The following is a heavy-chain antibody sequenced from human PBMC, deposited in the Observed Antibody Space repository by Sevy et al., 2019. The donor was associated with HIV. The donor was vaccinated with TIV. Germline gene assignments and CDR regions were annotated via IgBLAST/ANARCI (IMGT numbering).Heavy chain of an antibody. CDR1: GFPFSTHA. CDR2: ISASGGST. Sequence: GGSLRLSCAASGFPFSTHAMSWVRQAPGKGLEWVSAISASGGSTYYADSVKGRFTISRENSKNMVYVQMNSLRAEDTAVSSGAKHGYTSGWRDAFDVWGQGTMVTVSS. V-gene: IGHV3-23*01. J-gene: IGHJ3*01. CDR3: AKHGYTSGWRDAFDV. D-gene: IGHD6-19*01.